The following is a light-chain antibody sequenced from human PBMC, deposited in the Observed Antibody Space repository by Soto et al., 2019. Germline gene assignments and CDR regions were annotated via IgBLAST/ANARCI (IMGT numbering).Light chain of an antibody. V-gene: IGLV2-11*01. CDR2: DVS. CDR1: SSDIGGYNY. J-gene: IGLJ1*01. Sequence: QSALTQPPSVSGSPGQSVTISCTGTSSDIGGYNYVSWYQQLPGKAPKLMIYDVSKRPSGVPDRFSGSNSGNTASLTISGLQTEDEADYYCCSYEGTTHVFGTGTTLTVL. CDR3: CSYEGTTHV.